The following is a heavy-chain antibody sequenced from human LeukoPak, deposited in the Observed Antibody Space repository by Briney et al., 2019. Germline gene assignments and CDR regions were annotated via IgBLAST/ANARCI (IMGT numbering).Heavy chain of an antibody. CDR2: IRSKANSYAT. CDR3: TRPGRDYTQLPFDY. CDR1: GSTFSGSA. D-gene: IGHD4-4*01. V-gene: IGHV3-73*01. Sequence: PGGSLRLSCAASGSTFSGSAMHWVRQASGKGLEWVGRIRSKANSYATAYAASVKGRFTISRDDSKNTAYLQMNSLKTEDTAVYYCTRPGRDYTQLPFDYWGQGTLVTVSS. J-gene: IGHJ4*02.